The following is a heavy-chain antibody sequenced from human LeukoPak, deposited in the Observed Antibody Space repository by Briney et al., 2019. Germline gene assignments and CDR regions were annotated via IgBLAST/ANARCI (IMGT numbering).Heavy chain of an antibody. J-gene: IGHJ4*02. CDR3: ARGAIYNWNICDY. D-gene: IGHD1-20*01. Sequence: SETLSLTCAVYGGSFSGYYWSWIRQPPGKGLEGIGEINHSGTTSYHPSLTRRVTISVDTSNNQFSLQLPSVPAADTAVYFCARGAIYNWNICDYWGQGTLVTVSS. CDR1: GGSFSGYY. CDR2: INHSGTT. V-gene: IGHV4-34*01.